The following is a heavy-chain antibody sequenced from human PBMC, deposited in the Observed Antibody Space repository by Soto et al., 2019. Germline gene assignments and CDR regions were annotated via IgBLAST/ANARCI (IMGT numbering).Heavy chain of an antibody. CDR2: VIPIFSIV. CDR1: GGTFSNSP. D-gene: IGHD3-3*01. V-gene: IGHV1-69*01. Sequence: QVQLVQSGAEVKRPGSSVKVSCKASGGTFSNSPIAWVRLAPGQGLEWMGGVIPIFSIVKYAQKFQGRVTFTADDCRSTAYMELSSLRCEDTAVYYCARGRPLFGVVNFDYWGQGTLVTVSS. J-gene: IGHJ4*02. CDR3: ARGRPLFGVVNFDY.